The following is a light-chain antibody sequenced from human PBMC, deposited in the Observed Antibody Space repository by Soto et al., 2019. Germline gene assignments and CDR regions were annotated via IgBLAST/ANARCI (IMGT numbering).Light chain of an antibody. CDR3: QQYNSYSQT. J-gene: IGKJ1*01. V-gene: IGKV1-5*03. CDR2: KAS. Sequence: DIQMTQSPSTLSASVGARVTITCRVSQSISSWLAWYQQKPGKAPKLLIYKASSLESGVPSRFSGSGSGTEFTLTISSLQPDDFATYYCQQYNSYSQTFGQGTKVEIK. CDR1: QSISSW.